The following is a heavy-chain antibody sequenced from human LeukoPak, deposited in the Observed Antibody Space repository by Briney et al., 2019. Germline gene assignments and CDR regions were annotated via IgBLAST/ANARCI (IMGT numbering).Heavy chain of an antibody. Sequence: GGSLRLSCAASGFTFSSYGMSWVRQAPGKGLEWVSAISGDGAGTYYADSVKGRFTITRDNSKKTLYLQMNSLRADDTAVYYCARGEVQHSSSWYIRYYYYGMDVWGQGTTVTVSS. V-gene: IGHV3-23*01. D-gene: IGHD6-13*01. J-gene: IGHJ6*02. CDR1: GFTFSSYG. CDR2: ISGDGAGT. CDR3: ARGEVQHSSSWYIRYYYYGMDV.